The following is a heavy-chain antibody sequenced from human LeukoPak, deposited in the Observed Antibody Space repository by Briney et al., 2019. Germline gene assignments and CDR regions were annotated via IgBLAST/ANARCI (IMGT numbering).Heavy chain of an antibody. CDR2: ISGSGGST. D-gene: IGHD3-22*01. J-gene: IGHJ4*02. Sequence: HSGGTLRLSCAASGFTFSSYGMSWVRQAPGKGLEWVSAISGSGGSTYYADSVKGRFTISRDNSKNTLYLQMNSLRAEDTAVYYCAKDLNRYYYDSSGYGPNPGFDYWGQGTLVTVSS. CDR3: AKDLNRYYYDSSGYGPNPGFDY. V-gene: IGHV3-23*01. CDR1: GFTFSSYG.